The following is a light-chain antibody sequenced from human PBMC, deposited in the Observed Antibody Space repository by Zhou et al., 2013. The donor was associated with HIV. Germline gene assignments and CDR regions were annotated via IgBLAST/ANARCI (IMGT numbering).Light chain of an antibody. CDR2: GAS. CDR1: QSVSSNY. J-gene: IGKJ2*01. Sequence: EIVLTQSPGTLSLSPGEGATLSCRASQSVSSNYLAWYQHKPGQAPRLLIYGASSRATGIPDRFSGSGSGTDFTLTIRRLEPEDFAVYYCQQYDSSPYTFGQGTKLEIK. CDR3: QQYDSSPYT. V-gene: IGKV3-20*01.